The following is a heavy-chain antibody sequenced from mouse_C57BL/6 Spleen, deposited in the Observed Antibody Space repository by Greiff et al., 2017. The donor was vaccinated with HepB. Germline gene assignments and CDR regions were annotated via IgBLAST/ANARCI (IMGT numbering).Heavy chain of an antibody. V-gene: IGHV3-6*01. Sequence: EVQVVESGPGLVKPSQSLSLTCSVTGYSITSGYYWNWIRQFPGNKLEWMGYISYDGSNNYNPSLKNRISITRDTSKNQFFLKLNSVTTEDTATYYCARPYDYDGGFAYWGQGTLVTVSA. CDR3: ARPYDYDGGFAY. CDR2: ISYDGSN. CDR1: GYSITSGYY. D-gene: IGHD2-4*01. J-gene: IGHJ3*01.